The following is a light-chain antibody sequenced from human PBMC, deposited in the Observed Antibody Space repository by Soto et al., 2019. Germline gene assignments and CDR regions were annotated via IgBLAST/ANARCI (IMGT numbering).Light chain of an antibody. CDR3: SSYPSSSPPHYV. CDR1: SSDVGGYNY. Sequence: SVLSQPASVCGSRGQSITISCTGTSSDVGGYNYVSWYQQHPGKAPKLMIYDVSNRPSGVSNRFSGSKSGNTASLTISGLQAEDEADYYCSSYPSSSPPHYVFGTGTKVT. V-gene: IGLV2-14*01. CDR2: DVS. J-gene: IGLJ1*01.